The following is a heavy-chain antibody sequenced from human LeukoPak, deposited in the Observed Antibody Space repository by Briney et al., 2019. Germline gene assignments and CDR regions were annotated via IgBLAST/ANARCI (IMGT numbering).Heavy chain of an antibody. J-gene: IGHJ4*02. CDR3: ASNYDSSGYYFEY. CDR1: GFTFSSYA. CDR2: ISGSGGST. Sequence: QAGGSLRLSCAASGFTFSSYAMSWVRQAPGKGLEWVSAISGSGGSTYYADSVKGRFTISRDNAKNSLYLQMNSLRAEDTAVYYCASNYDSSGYYFEYWGQGTLVTVSS. V-gene: IGHV3-23*01. D-gene: IGHD3-22*01.